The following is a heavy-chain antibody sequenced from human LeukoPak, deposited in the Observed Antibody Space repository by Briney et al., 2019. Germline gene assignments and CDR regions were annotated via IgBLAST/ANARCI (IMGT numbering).Heavy chain of an antibody. V-gene: IGHV4-31*03. CDR1: GDSISGGGYY. CDR3: ATGSGGGFIDY. Sequence: SETLSLTCTVSGDSISGGGYYWSWIRQHPGKGLEWIGYTSFSGSTYYNPSLKSRVTISVDTSKDQFSLRLTSVTAADTAVYYCATGSGGGFIDYWGQGTLVTVSS. CDR2: TSFSGST. D-gene: IGHD2-15*01. J-gene: IGHJ4*02.